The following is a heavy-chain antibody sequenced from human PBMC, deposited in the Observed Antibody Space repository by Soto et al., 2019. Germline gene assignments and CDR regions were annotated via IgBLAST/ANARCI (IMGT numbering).Heavy chain of an antibody. CDR2: ISAYNGNT. D-gene: IGHD2-2*01. Sequence: ASVKVSCKASGYTFTSYGISWVRQAPGQGLEWMGWISAYNGNTNYAQKLQGRVTMTTDTSTSTAYMELRSLRSDDTAVYYCAREDRDRETGLVPAAIDGMDVWGQGTTVTAP. CDR1: GYTFTSYG. CDR3: AREDRDRETGLVPAAIDGMDV. J-gene: IGHJ6*02. V-gene: IGHV1-18*01.